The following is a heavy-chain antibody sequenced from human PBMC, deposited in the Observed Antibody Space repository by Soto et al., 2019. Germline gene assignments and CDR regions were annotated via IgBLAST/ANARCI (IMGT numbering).Heavy chain of an antibody. D-gene: IGHD3-22*01. CDR2: RVGSGGST. J-gene: IGHJ4*02. Sequence: GGSLRLSCSTSGFTLSSYAMSWVRQALGQGLEWVSARVGSGGSTYYADSVKGRFTISRDNSKNTLYLQMDSLRAEDTAVYYCAKDSLYFYDRSGYYDYWGQGTLVTVSS. V-gene: IGHV3-23*01. CDR1: GFTLSSYA. CDR3: AKDSLYFYDRSGYYDY.